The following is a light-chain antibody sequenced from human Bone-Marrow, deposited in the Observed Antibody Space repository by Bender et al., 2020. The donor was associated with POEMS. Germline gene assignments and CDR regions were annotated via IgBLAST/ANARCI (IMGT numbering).Light chain of an antibody. CDR3: QSWDSGTAVV. Sequence: SSELTQPPSVSVSPGQTASITCSGDKLGDKYASWYQQKPGQSPVLVIYQNTKRPSGIHERFSGSNSGNTATLTISGAQAMDEADYYCQSWDSGTAVVFGGGTKLTVL. J-gene: IGLJ2*01. CDR2: QNT. CDR1: KLGDKY. V-gene: IGLV3-1*01.